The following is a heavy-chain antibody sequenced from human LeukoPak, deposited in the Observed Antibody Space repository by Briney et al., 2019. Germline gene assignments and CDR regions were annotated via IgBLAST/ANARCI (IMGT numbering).Heavy chain of an antibody. CDR1: GFTFSSYA. V-gene: IGHV3-30-3*01. Sequence: GRSLRLSCAASGFTFSSYAMHWVRQAPGKGLEWVAVISYDGSNKYYADSVKGRFTISRDNSKNTLYLQMNSLRAEDTAVCYCARTRSGYSYGLTDAFDIWGQGTMVTVSS. J-gene: IGHJ3*02. CDR2: ISYDGSNK. D-gene: IGHD5-18*01. CDR3: ARTRSGYSYGLTDAFDI.